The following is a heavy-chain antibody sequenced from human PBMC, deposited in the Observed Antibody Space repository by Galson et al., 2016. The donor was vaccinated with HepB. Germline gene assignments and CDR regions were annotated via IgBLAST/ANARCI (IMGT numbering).Heavy chain of an antibody. D-gene: IGHD3/OR15-3a*01. CDR2: ISGSSSYI. CDR3: ARDSRYVDWGVQYYFDY. Sequence: SLRLSCAASGFTFSSYSMNWVRQAPGKGLEWVSSISGSSSYIYYADSVKGRFTISRDNAKNSLSLQMNSLRAEDTAVYYFARDSRYVDWGVQYYFDYWGQGTLVTVSS. V-gene: IGHV3-21*01. CDR1: GFTFSSYS. J-gene: IGHJ4*02.